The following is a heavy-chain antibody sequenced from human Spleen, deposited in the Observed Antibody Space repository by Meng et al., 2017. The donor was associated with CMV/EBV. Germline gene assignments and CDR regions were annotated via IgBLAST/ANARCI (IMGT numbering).Heavy chain of an antibody. Sequence: GGSLRLSCAASGFTVSSNYMSWVRQAPGKGLEWVSYISSSGSTIYYADSVKGRFTISRDNAKNSLYLQMNSLRAEDTAVYYCARVRNSSGWQYYFDYWGQGTLVTVSS. D-gene: IGHD6-19*01. V-gene: IGHV3-11*04. CDR1: GFTVSSNY. J-gene: IGHJ4*02. CDR3: ARVRNSSGWQYYFDY. CDR2: ISSSGSTI.